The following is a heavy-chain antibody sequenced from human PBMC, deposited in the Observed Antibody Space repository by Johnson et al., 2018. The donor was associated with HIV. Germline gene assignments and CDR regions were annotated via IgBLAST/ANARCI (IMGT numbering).Heavy chain of an antibody. CDR1: GFTFSSYA. J-gene: IGHJ3*02. D-gene: IGHD6-19*01. V-gene: IGHV3-30*03. Sequence: QVQLVESGGGVVQPGRSLRLSCAASGFTFSSYAIHWVRQAPGKGLEWVAVISYDGSNNYYADSVKGRFTISRDNAKNSLYLQMNSLRAEDTAVYYCARVAVAGTRSIWGQGTMVTVSS. CDR2: ISYDGSNN. CDR3: ARVAVAGTRSI.